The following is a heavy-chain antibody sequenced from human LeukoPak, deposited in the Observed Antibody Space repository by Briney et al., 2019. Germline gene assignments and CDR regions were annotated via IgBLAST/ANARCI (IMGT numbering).Heavy chain of an antibody. J-gene: IGHJ4*02. V-gene: IGHV3-33*01. D-gene: IGHD3-22*01. CDR2: IWYDGSNK. Sequence: GGSLRLSCAASGFTFSSYGMHWVRQAPGKGLEGVAVIWYDGSNKYYADSVKGRFTISRDNSKNTLYLQMNSLRAEDTAVYYCARAGDYDSSGYYFDYWGQGTLVTVSS. CDR3: ARAGDYDSSGYYFDY. CDR1: GFTFSSYG.